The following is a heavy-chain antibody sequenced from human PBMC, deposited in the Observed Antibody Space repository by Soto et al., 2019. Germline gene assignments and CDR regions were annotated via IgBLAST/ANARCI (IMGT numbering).Heavy chain of an antibody. CDR2: ISTYNDNT. CDR3: ARAMVRLFGSGSYRPYGLDV. J-gene: IGHJ6*02. D-gene: IGHD3-10*01. V-gene: IGHV1-18*01. CDR1: GDSFNNYD. Sequence: QVHLVQSGPEVKQPGASVKVSCKVSGDSFNNYDFTWVRQAPRQGLEWMGWISTYNDNTDYAQKFQGRVTMTADTSTTTVYMELRSLRSDDTAVYYCARAMVRLFGSGSYRPYGLDVWGQGTTVTVSS.